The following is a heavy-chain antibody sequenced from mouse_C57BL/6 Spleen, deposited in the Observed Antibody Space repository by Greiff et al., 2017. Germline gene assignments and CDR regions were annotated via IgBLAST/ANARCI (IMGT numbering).Heavy chain of an antibody. CDR1: GYTFTDYY. J-gene: IGHJ2*01. D-gene: IGHD2-3*01. V-gene: IGHV1-26*01. CDR2: INPNNGGT. Sequence: VQLQQSGPELVKPGASVKISCKASGYTFTDYYMNWVKQSHGKSLEWIGDINPNNGGTSYNQKFKGKATLTVDKSSSTAYMELRSLTSEDSAVYYCARDGYYVGDYWGQGTTLTVSS. CDR3: ARDGYYVGDY.